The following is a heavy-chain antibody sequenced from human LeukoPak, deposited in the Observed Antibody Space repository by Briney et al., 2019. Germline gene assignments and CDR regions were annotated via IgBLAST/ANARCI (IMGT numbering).Heavy chain of an antibody. J-gene: IGHJ5*02. D-gene: IGHD2-2*01. Sequence: ASVKVSCKASGGTFSSYAISWVRQAPGQGLEWMGGIIPIFGTANYAQKFQGRVTITTDESTSTVYMELSSLGSEDTAVYYCARGVVPAAMGWFDPWGQGTLVTVSS. V-gene: IGHV1-69*05. CDR3: ARGVVPAAMGWFDP. CDR1: GGTFSSYA. CDR2: IIPIFGTA.